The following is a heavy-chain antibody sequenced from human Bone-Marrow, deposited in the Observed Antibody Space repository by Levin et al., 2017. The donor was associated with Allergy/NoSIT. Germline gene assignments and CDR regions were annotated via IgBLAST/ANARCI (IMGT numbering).Heavy chain of an antibody. CDR1: GFTFSNYA. D-gene: IGHD4-23*01. CDR2: LTNSGRT. V-gene: IGHV3-23*01. Sequence: LSLTCAASGFTFSNYAMSWVRQAPGKGLEWVSALTNSGRTYYADSVKGRFTVSRDNSKNTLYLQMNSLRADDTAVYYCAKEMTTVVPVVDYWGQGTLVTVSS. CDR3: AKEMTTVVPVVDY. J-gene: IGHJ4*02.